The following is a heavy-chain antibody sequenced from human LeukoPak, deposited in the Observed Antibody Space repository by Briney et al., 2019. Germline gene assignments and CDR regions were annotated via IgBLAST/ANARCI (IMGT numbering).Heavy chain of an antibody. V-gene: IGHV1-46*03. Sequence: GASVKVSCKASGYTFTGYNMHRGRPAPGQGLWWMGIINPSGGSTSYAQKFQGRVTMTRDMSTSTVYMELSSLRSEDTAVYYCAVSGYYPYNWFDPWGQGTLVTVSS. CDR2: INPSGGST. D-gene: IGHD3-22*01. CDR3: AVSGYYPYNWFDP. CDR1: GYTFTGYN. J-gene: IGHJ5*02.